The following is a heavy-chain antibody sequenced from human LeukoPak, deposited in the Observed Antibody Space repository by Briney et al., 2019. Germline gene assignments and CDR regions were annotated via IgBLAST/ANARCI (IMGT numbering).Heavy chain of an antibody. V-gene: IGHV1-69*04. CDR2: IIPILGIA. CDR1: GGTFSSYA. D-gene: IGHD6-13*01. CDR3: ARSRYSSSWDSAYFYYYYGMDV. Sequence: GASVKVSCKASGGTFSSYAISWVRQAPGQGLEWMGRIIPILGIANYAQKFQGRVTITADKSTSTAYMELSSLRSEDTAVYYCARSRYSSSWDSAYFYYYYGMDVRGQGTTVTVSS. J-gene: IGHJ6*02.